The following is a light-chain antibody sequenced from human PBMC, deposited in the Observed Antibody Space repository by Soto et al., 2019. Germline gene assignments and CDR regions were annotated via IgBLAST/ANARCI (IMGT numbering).Light chain of an antibody. V-gene: IGKV2-30*01. Sequence: DVVVTQSPLALPVTLGQPASISCRSTQSLVDSDGNTYLTWLQQRPGQSPRRLIYKVSNRDSGVPDRFSGSGSGTDFTLKISGVEAEDVGVYYCLRGTHWPWTLGQGTQVEIK. CDR2: KVS. CDR1: QSLVDSDGNTY. CDR3: LRGTHWPWT. J-gene: IGKJ1*01.